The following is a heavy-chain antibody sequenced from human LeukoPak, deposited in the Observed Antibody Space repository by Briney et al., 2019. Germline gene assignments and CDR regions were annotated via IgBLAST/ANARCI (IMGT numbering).Heavy chain of an antibody. D-gene: IGHD6-6*01. V-gene: IGHV3-74*01. CDR1: GFSFSGHW. Sequence: GGSLRLSCTASGFSFSGHWMHWARQLPGRGLVWVSRISPTGSTTSYADSVKGRFTVSRDNAKNTLYLQVNNLRADDTAVYYCARGPNSNWSGLDFWGQGTLLTVSS. CDR3: ARGPNSNWSGLDF. CDR2: ISPTGSTT. J-gene: IGHJ4*02.